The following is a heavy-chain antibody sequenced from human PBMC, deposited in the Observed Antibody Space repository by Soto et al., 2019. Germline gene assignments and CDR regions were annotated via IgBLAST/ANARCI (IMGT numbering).Heavy chain of an antibody. D-gene: IGHD1-26*01. CDR3: VRGASLNFDY. Sequence: EVQLVESGGGVLRPGGSLRLACAASGFTFDDYCMSWARQAPGKGLEWVSGAKWNGGSTGYADSVKGRFTISRDKAKNSLYLQMNSLRAEDTAFYYCVRGASLNFDYWGQGTLVTVSS. V-gene: IGHV3-20*04. J-gene: IGHJ4*02. CDR2: AKWNGGST. CDR1: GFTFDDYC.